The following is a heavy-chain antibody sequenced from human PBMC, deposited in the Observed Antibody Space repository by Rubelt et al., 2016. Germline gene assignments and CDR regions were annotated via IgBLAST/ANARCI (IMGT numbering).Heavy chain of an antibody. CDR3: ARLPGISWFDP. J-gene: IGHJ5*02. Sequence: QVQLQESGPGLVKPSETLSLTCTVSGGSISSYYWSWIRQPPGKGLEWIGYIYYSGGTSYNPSLKGRVTISVDTAKNQFSLNLRSVTAADPAVDYCARLPGISWFDPWGQGTLVTVSS. V-gene: IGHV4-59*08. CDR2: IYYSGGT. CDR1: GGSISSYY. D-gene: IGHD2-15*01.